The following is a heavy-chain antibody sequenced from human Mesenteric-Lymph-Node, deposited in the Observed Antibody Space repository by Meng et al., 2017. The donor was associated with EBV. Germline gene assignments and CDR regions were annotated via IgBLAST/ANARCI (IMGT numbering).Heavy chain of an antibody. CDR3: ARVGQWLPIDY. CDR2: AYHSGST. Sequence: QLHLPDLGPRLVTPSESLSLPCSVSGCSLISRNYYWGWIGQSPGKGLEWIGSAYHSGSTYYNPSLKSRVGISVDTSKNQFSLNLSSVTAADTAVYYCARVGQWLPIDYWGQGTLVTVSS. CDR1: GCSLISRNYY. V-gene: IGHV4-39*07. D-gene: IGHD6-19*01. J-gene: IGHJ4*02.